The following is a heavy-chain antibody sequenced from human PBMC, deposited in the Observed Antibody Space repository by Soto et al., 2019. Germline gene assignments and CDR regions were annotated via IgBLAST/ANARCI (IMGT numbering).Heavy chain of an antibody. V-gene: IGHV3-23*01. CDR2: ISGSGGST. J-gene: IGHJ4*02. Sequence: GGSLRLSCAASGFTFSSYAMSWVRQAPGEGLEWVSAISGSGGSTYYADSVKGRFTISRDNSKNTLYLQMNSLRAEDTAVYYCAKCSKDTIFGVVNYFDYWGQGTLVTVSS. CDR1: GFTFSSYA. D-gene: IGHD3-3*01. CDR3: AKCSKDTIFGVVNYFDY.